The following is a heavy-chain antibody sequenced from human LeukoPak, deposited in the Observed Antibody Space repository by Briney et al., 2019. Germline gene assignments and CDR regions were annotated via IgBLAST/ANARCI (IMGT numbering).Heavy chain of an antibody. D-gene: IGHD3-10*01. CDR1: GYSFTSYW. CDR3: ARPGYYGSGRSGNFDY. Sequence: GESLKISCKGSGYSFTSYWIGSVRQITGKSLECMGIIYPGDSDISYSSSFQDQVTISADKCISTAYLQWSSLKASDTAMYYCARPGYYGSGRSGNFDYWGQGTLVTVSS. V-gene: IGHV5-51*01. J-gene: IGHJ4*02. CDR2: IYPGDSDI.